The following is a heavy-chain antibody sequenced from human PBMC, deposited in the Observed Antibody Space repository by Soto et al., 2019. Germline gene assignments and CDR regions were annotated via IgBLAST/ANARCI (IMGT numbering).Heavy chain of an antibody. J-gene: IGHJ3*02. CDR3: AKDNWRDCSGGSCYSSGAFDI. CDR1: GFTFDDYA. V-gene: IGHV3-43D*04. CDR2: ISWDGGST. D-gene: IGHD2-15*01. Sequence: GGSLRLSCAASGFTFDDYAMHWVRQAPGKGLEWVSLISWDGGSTYYADSVKGRFTISRDNSKNSLYLQMNSLRAEDTALYYCAKDNWRDCSGGSCYSSGAFDIWGQGTMVAVSS.